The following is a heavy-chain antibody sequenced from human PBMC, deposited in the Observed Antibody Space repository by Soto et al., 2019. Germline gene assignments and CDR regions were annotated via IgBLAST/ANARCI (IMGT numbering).Heavy chain of an antibody. CDR3: PKDKDDHHLPWAPEGFHP. J-gene: IGHJ5*01. Sequence: EEQLLESGGGLVQIGGSLRLSCVASGFDFSSHGMGWVRRAPGKGLEWVSGINGDGRNVYYADSVKGRFTVSRDNAEKPLGLIMSHLGAEGPAVYYCPKDKDDHHLPWAPEGFHPWGQGTQVTLAS. CDR2: INGDGRNV. D-gene: IGHD1-1*01. V-gene: IGHV3-23*01. CDR1: GFDFSSHG.